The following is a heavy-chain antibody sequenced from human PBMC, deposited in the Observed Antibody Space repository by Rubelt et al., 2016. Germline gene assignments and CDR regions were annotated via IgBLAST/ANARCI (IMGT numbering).Heavy chain of an antibody. Sequence: QVQLVQSGAEVKKPGASVKVSCKASGGTFSSYAISWVRQDPGHGLEWMGGLIPFFGTANYAQKFQGRVTITADESTSTSYMELSRLRSDDTAVYYCARCSDFSRWFDPWGQGTLVTVSS. CDR3: ARCSDFSRWFDP. D-gene: IGHD3-10*02. V-gene: IGHV1-69*13. CDR2: LIPFFGTA. J-gene: IGHJ5*02. CDR1: GGTFSSYA.